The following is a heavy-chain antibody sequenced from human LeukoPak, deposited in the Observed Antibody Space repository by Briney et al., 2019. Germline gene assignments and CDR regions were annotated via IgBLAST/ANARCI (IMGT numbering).Heavy chain of an antibody. J-gene: IGHJ4*02. CDR1: GYTFAADY. CDR2: MSPKNGGS. V-gene: IGHV1-2*02. CDR3: ARERGQIAAARLRH. D-gene: IGHD6-13*01. Sequence: ASVKVSCKASGYTFAADYIHWVRQAPGQGLEWMGWMSPKNGGSSYAQNFEGRVTMTRETSITTAYMELSSLRFDDTAIYYCARERGQIAAARLRHWGQGTLVTVSS.